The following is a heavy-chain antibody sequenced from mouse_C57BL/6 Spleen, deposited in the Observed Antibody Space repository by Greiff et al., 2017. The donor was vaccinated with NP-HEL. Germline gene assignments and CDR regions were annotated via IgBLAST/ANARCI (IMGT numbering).Heavy chain of an antibody. Sequence: QVQLQQSGPELVKPGASVKISCKASGYAFSSSWMNWVKQRPGKGLEWIGRIYPGDGDTNYNEKFKSKATLTVDKPSSTAYMQLSSLTSEDSAVYYCAREWSNPAWFAYWGQGTLVTVSA. CDR1: GYAFSSSW. J-gene: IGHJ3*01. CDR3: AREWSNPAWFAY. CDR2: IYPGDGDT. D-gene: IGHD2-5*01. V-gene: IGHV1-82*01.